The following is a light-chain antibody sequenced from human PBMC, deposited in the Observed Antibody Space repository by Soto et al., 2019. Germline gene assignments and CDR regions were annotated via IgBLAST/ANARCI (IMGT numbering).Light chain of an antibody. J-gene: IGKJ1*01. CDR1: QNIDSG. V-gene: IGKV1-5*03. Sequence: DIQMTQSPSTLYVSIGDRVTITCRASQNIDSGLAWYQQKPGKAPKLLIYKASTLESGVPLRFSGSGSGTEFTLTITSLQPDDFATYYCQQYHFFWTFGQGTRVEIK. CDR3: QQYHFFWT. CDR2: KAS.